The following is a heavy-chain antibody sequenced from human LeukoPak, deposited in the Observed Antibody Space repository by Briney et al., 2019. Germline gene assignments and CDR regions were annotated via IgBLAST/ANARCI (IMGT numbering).Heavy chain of an antibody. CDR1: GYTFTGYY. CDR3: ARDQNDFWSGSTY. CDR2: INPNSGGT. J-gene: IGHJ4*02. D-gene: IGHD3-3*01. V-gene: IGHV1-2*02. Sequence: ASVKVSCKASGYTFTGYYMHWVRQAPGQGLEWMGWINPNSGGTNYAQKSQGRVTMTRDTSISTAYMELSRLRSDDTAVYYCARDQNDFWSGSTYWGQGTLVTVSS.